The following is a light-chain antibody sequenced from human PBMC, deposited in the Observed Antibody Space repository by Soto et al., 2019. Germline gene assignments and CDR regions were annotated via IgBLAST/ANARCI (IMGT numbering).Light chain of an antibody. Sequence: DIQLTQSPSTLSASVGDRITLTCRASQSINIWLAWYQQTPGKAPKILIFDASRLATGVPSRFSGSGSGTEFTLTLRGLQPDDFATYYCQQYNGYSTWTFGQGTRVETK. CDR1: QSINIW. CDR3: QQYNGYSTWT. V-gene: IGKV1-5*01. J-gene: IGKJ1*01. CDR2: DAS.